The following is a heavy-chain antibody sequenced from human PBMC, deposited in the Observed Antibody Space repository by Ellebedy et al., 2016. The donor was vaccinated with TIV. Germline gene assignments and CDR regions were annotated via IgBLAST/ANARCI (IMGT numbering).Heavy chain of an antibody. J-gene: IGHJ6*03. CDR1: GFTFRSYW. CDR3: ARDWDSPGDYYMDV. Sequence: GESLKISXAVSGFTFRSYWMHWVRQAPGKGLVWVSRINSDGGSTNYADSVKGRFTISRDNAKNTLYLQMNSLRAEDTAVYYCARDWDSPGDYYMDVWGKGTTVTVSS. V-gene: IGHV3-74*01. CDR2: INSDGGST. D-gene: IGHD1-26*01.